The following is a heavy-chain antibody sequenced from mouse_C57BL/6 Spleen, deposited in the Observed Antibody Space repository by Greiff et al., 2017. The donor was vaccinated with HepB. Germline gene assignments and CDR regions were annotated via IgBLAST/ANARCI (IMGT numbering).Heavy chain of an antibody. CDR2: IYPGSGNT. J-gene: IGHJ4*01. Sequence: VQLQQSGAELVRPGASVKLSCKASGYTFTDYYINWVKQRPGQGLEWIARIYPGSGNTYYNEKFKGKATLTAEKSSSTAYMQLSSLTSEDSAVYFCARNGYLLYYYAMDYWGQGTSVTVSS. V-gene: IGHV1-76*01. CDR3: ARNGYLLYYYAMDY. CDR1: GYTFTDYY. D-gene: IGHD2-2*01.